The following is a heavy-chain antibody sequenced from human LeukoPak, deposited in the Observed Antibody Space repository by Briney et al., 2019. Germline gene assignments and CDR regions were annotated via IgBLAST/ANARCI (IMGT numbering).Heavy chain of an antibody. Sequence: PGGSLRLSCAASGFTFSTYALSWVRQAPGKGLEWVSSIVGSGSSTFYADSVKGRFSISRDNSKHTLYLQMNTLRADDTAVYYCAKDGSNDWRWGALDVWGQGTMVTVSS. D-gene: IGHD2-15*01. V-gene: IGHV3-23*01. CDR3: AKDGSNDWRWGALDV. CDR1: GFTFSTYA. CDR2: IVGSGSST. J-gene: IGHJ3*01.